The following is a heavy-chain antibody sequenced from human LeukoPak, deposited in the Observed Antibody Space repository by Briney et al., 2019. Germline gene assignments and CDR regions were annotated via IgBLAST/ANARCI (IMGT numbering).Heavy chain of an antibody. CDR2: IYYSGNT. CDR3: ARAYYYDSNAPYYFDY. D-gene: IGHD3-22*01. J-gene: IGHJ4*02. Sequence: NPSETLSLTCTVSGGSISSYCWSWIRHSPGKGLEWLGYIYYSGNTNYNPSLKSRVTISVDTSKNHFSLKLGSVTAADTAVYFCARAYYYDSNAPYYFDYWGQGILVTVSS. V-gene: IGHV4-59*08. CDR1: GGSISSYC.